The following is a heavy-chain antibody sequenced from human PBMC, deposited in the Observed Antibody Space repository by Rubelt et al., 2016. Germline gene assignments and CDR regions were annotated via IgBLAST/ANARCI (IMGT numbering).Heavy chain of an antibody. Sequence: QVQLVQSGAEVKKPGASVKVSCKASGYTFTGYYMHWVRQAPGQGLEWMGWINPNSGGTNYAQKFQGRVTMTRDTSTSTVYMELSSLRSEDTAVYYCARVYDSSDTYYFDYWGQGTLVTVSS. CDR3: ARVYDSSDTYYFDY. D-gene: IGHD3-22*01. V-gene: IGHV1-2*02. CDR2: INPNSGGT. CDR1: GYTFTGYY. J-gene: IGHJ4*02.